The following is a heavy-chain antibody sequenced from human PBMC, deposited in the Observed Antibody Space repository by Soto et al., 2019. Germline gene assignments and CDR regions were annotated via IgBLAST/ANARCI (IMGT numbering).Heavy chain of an antibody. CDR1: GYTFTSYG. V-gene: IGHV1-18*01. CDR3: ARDAAVGLFDY. Sequence: QVQLVQSGAEVKKPGASVKVSCKASGYTFTSYGISWVRQAPGQGLEWMGWISAYNGNTNYAQKLQGRVTMTTDTPTRTGYTELRSLRSDDTAVYYCARDAAVGLFDYWGQGTLVTVSS. CDR2: ISAYNGNT. D-gene: IGHD1-26*01. J-gene: IGHJ4*02.